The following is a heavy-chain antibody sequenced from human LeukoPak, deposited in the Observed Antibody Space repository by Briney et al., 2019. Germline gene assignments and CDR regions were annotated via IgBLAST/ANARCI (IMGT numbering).Heavy chain of an antibody. Sequence: SETLSLTCTVSGGSISNYYWSWIRQPAGQGLEWIGHIYSSGATNYRPSLKSRVTVSVDTSKNQFSLKLTSVTAADTAVYYCARGPYGSLWLEGHGMDVWGQGTTVTVS. J-gene: IGHJ6*02. CDR1: GGSISNYY. D-gene: IGHD6-13*01. CDR3: ARGPYGSLWLEGHGMDV. V-gene: IGHV4-4*07. CDR2: IYSSGAT.